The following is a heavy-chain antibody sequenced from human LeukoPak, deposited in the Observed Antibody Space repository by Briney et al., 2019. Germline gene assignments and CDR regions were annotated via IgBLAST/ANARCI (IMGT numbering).Heavy chain of an antibody. CDR3: ARGSGYCSSPSCLSNRDTAFDI. CDR1: GYSISSEYY. Sequence: PSETLSLTCTVSGYSISSEYYWGRIRQPPGKGLEWIGSIYHSGSTYDNPSLKSRVTVSVDTSKNQFSLKLTSVTAADTAVYYCARGSGYCSSPSCLSNRDTAFDIWGQGTMVTVSS. D-gene: IGHD2-2*01. CDR2: IYHSGST. V-gene: IGHV4-38-2*02. J-gene: IGHJ3*02.